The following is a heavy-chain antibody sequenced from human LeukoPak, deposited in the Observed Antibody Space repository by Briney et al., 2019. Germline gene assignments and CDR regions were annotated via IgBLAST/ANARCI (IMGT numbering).Heavy chain of an antibody. CDR2: ISAYNGTT. D-gene: IGHD1-26*01. J-gene: IGHJ5*02. V-gene: IGHV1-18*01. CDR1: GYTFTSYG. Sequence: ASVKVSCKAAGYTFTSYGLSWVRQAPGQGLEWMGWISAYNGTTNYAQTLQRRVTTTTATSTSTAYLELRSLRSAATAVYYCARDSGSSAWFDPWGQGTLVTVSS. CDR3: ARDSGSSAWFDP.